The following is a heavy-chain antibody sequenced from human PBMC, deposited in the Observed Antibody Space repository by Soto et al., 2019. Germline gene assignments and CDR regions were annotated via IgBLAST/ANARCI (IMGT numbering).Heavy chain of an antibody. V-gene: IGHV4-34*01. CDR3: ARDLSGYYYGIAV. Sequence: SETLSLTCAVYGGSFSGYFWNWVRQPPGKGLEWIGEINHSGSTKYNPSLKSRVTLSVDTSKNQFSLRVFSVTAADTAVYYCARDLSGYYYGIAVRRHGIPVT. CDR2: INHSGST. J-gene: IGHJ6*02. CDR1: GGSFSGYF.